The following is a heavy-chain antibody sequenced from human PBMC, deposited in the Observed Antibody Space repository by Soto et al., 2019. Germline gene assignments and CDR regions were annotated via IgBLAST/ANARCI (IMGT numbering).Heavy chain of an antibody. V-gene: IGHV5-51*01. CDR2: IHPGDSDT. D-gene: IGHD3-22*01. J-gene: IGHJ3*02. CDR3: ARPNRAYYYDSSGTLDAFDI. CDR1: GYSFTNYW. Sequence: GESLKISCQGSGYSFTNYWVGWVRQIPGRGLEWMGIIHPGDSDTRYSPFFQGQVTISADKSISTAYLQWSSLKASDTAMYYCARPNRAYYYDSSGTLDAFDIRGQGTMVTVSS.